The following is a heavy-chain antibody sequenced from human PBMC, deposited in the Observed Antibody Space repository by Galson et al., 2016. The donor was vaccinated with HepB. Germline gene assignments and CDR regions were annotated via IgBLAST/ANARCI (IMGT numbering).Heavy chain of an antibody. V-gene: IGHV4-31*03. CDR2: ISYSGST. CDR3: ARSLTSPYYYAVDV. CDR1: GGSITSGSYY. D-gene: IGHD6-6*01. J-gene: IGHJ6*02. Sequence: TLSLTCSVSGGSITSGSYYWNWIRQHPGKGLEWIGYISYSGSTYYSPSLKSRVTISVDTSKNQFSLNLSSVTAADTAIYYCARSLTSPYYYAVDVWGQGTTVTVSS.